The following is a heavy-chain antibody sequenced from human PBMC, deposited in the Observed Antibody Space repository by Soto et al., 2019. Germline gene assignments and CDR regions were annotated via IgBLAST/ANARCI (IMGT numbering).Heavy chain of an antibody. CDR2: INAGNGNT. V-gene: IGHV1-3*01. J-gene: IGHJ3*02. CDR3: ARVSGSDDAFDI. Sequence: ASVKVSCKAAGYTFTSYAMHWVRQAPGQRLEWMGRINAGNGNTKYSQKFQGRVTITRDTSASTAYMELSSLRSEDTAVYYCARVSGSDDAFDIWGQGTMVTVSS. D-gene: IGHD1-26*01. CDR1: GYTFTSYA.